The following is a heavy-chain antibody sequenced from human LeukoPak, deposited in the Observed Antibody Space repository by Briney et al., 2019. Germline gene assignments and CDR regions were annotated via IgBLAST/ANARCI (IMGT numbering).Heavy chain of an antibody. D-gene: IGHD4-17*01. J-gene: IGHJ5*02. V-gene: IGHV4-59*08. CDR2: IYYSGST. CDR1: GGSISGSY. CDR3: ASLTVTTQYNWFDP. Sequence: SETLTLTCTASGGSISGSYWSWIRQPPGKGLEWIGYIYYSGSTNYNPSLKSRVTISVDTSKNQSSLQLSTVTAADTAVYYCASLTVTTQYNWFDPWRQGTMVSVSS.